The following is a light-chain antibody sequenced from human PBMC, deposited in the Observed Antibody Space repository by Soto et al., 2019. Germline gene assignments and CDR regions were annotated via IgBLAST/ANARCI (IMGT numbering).Light chain of an antibody. Sequence: QSVLTQPPSASGSPGQSVTISCTGTSGDVGGYNFVSWYQQHPGKSPKLMIYEVSKRPSGVPDRFSGSKSGNTASLTVSGLQAEDEADYYCSSRATNAGGDNWVFGGGTKLTVL. CDR2: EVS. CDR3: SSRATNAGGDNWV. J-gene: IGLJ3*02. V-gene: IGLV2-8*01. CDR1: SGDVGGYNF.